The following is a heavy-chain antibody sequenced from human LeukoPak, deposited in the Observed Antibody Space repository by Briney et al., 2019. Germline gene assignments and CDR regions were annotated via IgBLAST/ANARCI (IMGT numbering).Heavy chain of an antibody. V-gene: IGHV3-53*01. Sequence: GGSLRLSCAASGFTVITDDMTWVRQAPGKGLEWVSVLYSDGNTKYADSVQGRFTISRDNSKNTLYLEMNSPSTDDTAVYYCARGVEPLAANTLAYWGQGTLVTVSS. D-gene: IGHD1-14*01. CDR3: ARGVEPLAANTLAY. CDR2: LYSDGNT. J-gene: IGHJ4*02. CDR1: GFTVITDD.